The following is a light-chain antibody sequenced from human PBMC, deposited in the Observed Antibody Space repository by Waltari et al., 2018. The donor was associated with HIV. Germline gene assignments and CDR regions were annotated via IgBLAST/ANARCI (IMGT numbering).Light chain of an antibody. CDR1: YSNIVNDN. Sequence: QSVLTQPPSASGTPGQRVTISCSGSYSNIVNDNVYWYQHLPGTAPKLLIYKNIQRPSGVPDRFSGSRSGASAYLAISGLRSEDEADYYCTGWDASLSEYVFGPGTRVTV. CDR2: KNI. V-gene: IGLV1-47*01. CDR3: TGWDASLSEYV. J-gene: IGLJ1*01.